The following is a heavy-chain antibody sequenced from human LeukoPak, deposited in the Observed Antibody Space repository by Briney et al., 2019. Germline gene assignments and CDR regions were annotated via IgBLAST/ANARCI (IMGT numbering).Heavy chain of an antibody. CDR3: ARDKKRNRYGHNYYGMDV. Sequence: PGGSLRLSCVASGFPVNSTYMNWVRQAPGKGLEWVSVIHSGGSTYYADSLKGRFTISRDTSKNMLYLQMNRPSPEDTALYYCARDKKRNRYGHNYYGMDVWGQGTTVTVSS. CDR2: IHSGGST. CDR1: GFPVNSTY. D-gene: IGHD5-24*01. J-gene: IGHJ6*02. V-gene: IGHV3-66*02.